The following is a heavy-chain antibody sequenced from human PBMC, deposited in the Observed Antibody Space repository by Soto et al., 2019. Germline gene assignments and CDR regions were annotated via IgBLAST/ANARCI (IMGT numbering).Heavy chain of an antibody. J-gene: IGHJ4*02. Sequence: QVQLVQSGPEVKKPGASVKVSCKTSGYTFTSYVINWVRQAPGQGLEWMGFSTHTGNTNYAQKFQGRVALTTDSSTSTAYMEVRGLRSDDTAVYYCARSGEHPLDFWGLGTPVTVSS. D-gene: IGHD3-10*01. CDR1: GYTFTSYV. V-gene: IGHV1-18*01. CDR2: STHTGNT. CDR3: ARSGEHPLDF.